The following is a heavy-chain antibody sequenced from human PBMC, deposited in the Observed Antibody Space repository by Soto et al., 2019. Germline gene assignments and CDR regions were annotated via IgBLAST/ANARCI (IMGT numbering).Heavy chain of an antibody. Sequence: SVKVSCKASGGTFSSYAISWVRQAPGQGLEWMGGIIPIFGTANYAQRFQGRVTITADKSTSTAYMELSSLRSEDTAVYYCARDYGARQNYYGMDVWGQGTTVTVSS. CDR1: GGTFSSYA. V-gene: IGHV1-69*06. D-gene: IGHD3-10*01. CDR2: IIPIFGTA. J-gene: IGHJ6*02. CDR3: ARDYGARQNYYGMDV.